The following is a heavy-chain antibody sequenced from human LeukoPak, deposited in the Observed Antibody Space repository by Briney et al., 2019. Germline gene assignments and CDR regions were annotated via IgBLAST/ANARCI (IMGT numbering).Heavy chain of an antibody. Sequence: PGGSLRLSCAASGFPFSSYGMHWVRQAPGKGLEWVAVISYDGSNKYYADSVKGRFTISRDNSKNTLYLQMNSLRAEDTAVYYCAKDRRTTVTTSYLDYWGQGTLVTVSS. J-gene: IGHJ4*02. CDR2: ISYDGSNK. CDR1: GFPFSSYG. D-gene: IGHD4-11*01. V-gene: IGHV3-30*18. CDR3: AKDRRTTVTTSYLDY.